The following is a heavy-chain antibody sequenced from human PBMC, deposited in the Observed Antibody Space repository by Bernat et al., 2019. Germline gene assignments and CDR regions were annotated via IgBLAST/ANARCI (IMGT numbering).Heavy chain of an antibody. CDR2: IYYCGST. Sequence: QVQLQESGPGLVKPSQTLSLTCTVSGVSIRSGGYYWSWIRQHPGKGLEWIGYIYYCGSTYYNPSLKSRVTISVDTSKNQFPLKLSSVTAADTAVYYCARVKFGYCSGGSCYSYYYYGMDVWGQGTTVTVSS. D-gene: IGHD2-15*01. CDR3: ARVKFGYCSGGSCYSYYYYGMDV. J-gene: IGHJ6*02. V-gene: IGHV4-31*03. CDR1: GVSIRSGGYY.